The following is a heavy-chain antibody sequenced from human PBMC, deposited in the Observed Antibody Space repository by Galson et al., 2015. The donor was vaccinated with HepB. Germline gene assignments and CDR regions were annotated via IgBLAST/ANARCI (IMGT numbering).Heavy chain of an antibody. CDR3: AKDAAPGSGSRYFDD. CDR2: ISDSGDST. Sequence: SLRLSCAASGFTFSNYAITWVRQAPGQGLEWVSAISDSGDSTYYADSVRGRFTISRGNSKSTLYLQMNGLTADDTAVYFCAKDAAPGSGSRYFDDWGQGTLVTVSS. CDR1: GFTFSNYA. V-gene: IGHV3-23*01. D-gene: IGHD6-19*01. J-gene: IGHJ4*02.